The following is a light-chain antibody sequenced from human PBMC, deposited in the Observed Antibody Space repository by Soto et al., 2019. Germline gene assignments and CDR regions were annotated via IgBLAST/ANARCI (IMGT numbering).Light chain of an antibody. Sequence: DIQMTQSPSTLSASVGDRATITCRASQTISSWLAWYQQKPGRAPKLLIYKASTLESEVPSRFSGSGSGTEFTLTISSQQPDDFATYYCQQYNRSPWTFGPGTKVEIK. CDR3: QQYNRSPWT. J-gene: IGKJ1*01. V-gene: IGKV1-5*03. CDR1: QTISSW. CDR2: KAS.